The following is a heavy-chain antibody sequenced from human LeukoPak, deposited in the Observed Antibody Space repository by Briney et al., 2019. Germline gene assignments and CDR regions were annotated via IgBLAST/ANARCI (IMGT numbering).Heavy chain of an antibody. J-gene: IGHJ3*02. CDR1: GFTFSNAW. CDR2: ISYDGSNK. CDR3: ARDREQWLHAFDI. V-gene: IGHV3-30-3*01. D-gene: IGHD6-19*01. Sequence: GGSLRLSCAASGFTFSNAWMNWVRQAPGKGLEWVAVISYDGSNKYYADSVKGRFTISRDNSKNTLYPQMNSLRAEDTAVYYCARDREQWLHAFDIWGQGTMVTVSS.